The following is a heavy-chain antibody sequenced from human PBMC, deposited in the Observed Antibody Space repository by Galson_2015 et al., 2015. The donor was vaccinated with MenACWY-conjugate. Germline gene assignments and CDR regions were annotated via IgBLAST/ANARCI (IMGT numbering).Heavy chain of an antibody. CDR1: GGSISSSSYY. D-gene: IGHD5-18*01. Sequence: ETLSLTCTVSGGSISSSSYYWGWIRQPPGKGLKWIGSIYYSGSTYYNPSLKSRVTISVDTSKNQFSLKLSSVTAADTAVYYCARLAIHNQNPPYYFDYWGQGTLVTVSS. CDR3: ARLAIHNQNPPYYFDY. V-gene: IGHV4-39*01. CDR2: IYYSGST. J-gene: IGHJ4*02.